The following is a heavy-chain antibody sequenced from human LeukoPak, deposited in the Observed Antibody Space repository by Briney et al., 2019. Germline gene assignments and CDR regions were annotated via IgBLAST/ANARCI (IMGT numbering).Heavy chain of an antibody. CDR2: ISGSGGST. J-gene: IGHJ6*03. CDR1: GSTFSSYA. Sequence: GGSLRLSCAASGSTFSSYAMSWVRQAPGKGLEWDSAISGSGGSTYYADSVKGRFTISRDNSKDTLYLQMNSLRAEDTAVYYCAKDAGYSTYYMDVWGKGTTVIVSS. V-gene: IGHV3-23*01. CDR3: AKDAGYSTYYMDV. D-gene: IGHD6-13*01.